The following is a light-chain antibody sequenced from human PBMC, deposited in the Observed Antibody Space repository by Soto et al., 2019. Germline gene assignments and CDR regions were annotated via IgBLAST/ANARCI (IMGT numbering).Light chain of an antibody. J-gene: IGKJ2*01. CDR1: QDISNY. Sequence: DIQMTQSPSSLSASVGDRATITCQASQDISNYLNWYQQKQAKAPKLLLYDASTLETGVPSRFSGSGSGTDFTFTISSRQPEDIATDDCQQYDNLPFMYTFGQGTKLEIK. CDR3: QQYDNLPFMYT. V-gene: IGKV1-33*01. CDR2: DAS.